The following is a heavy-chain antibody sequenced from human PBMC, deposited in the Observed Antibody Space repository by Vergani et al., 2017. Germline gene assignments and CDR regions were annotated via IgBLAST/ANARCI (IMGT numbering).Heavy chain of an antibody. V-gene: IGHV5-10-1*01. CDR1: GYSFTSYW. CDR2: IDPSDSYT. Sequence: EVQLVQSGAEVKKPGESLRISCKGSGYSFTSYWISWVRQMPGKGLEWMGRIDPSDSYTNYSPSFQGHVTISADKSISTAYLQWSSLKASDTAMYYCARTWVPRDYDILTGTYGMDVWGQGTTVTVSS. CDR3: ARTWVPRDYDILTGTYGMDV. D-gene: IGHD3-9*01. J-gene: IGHJ6*02.